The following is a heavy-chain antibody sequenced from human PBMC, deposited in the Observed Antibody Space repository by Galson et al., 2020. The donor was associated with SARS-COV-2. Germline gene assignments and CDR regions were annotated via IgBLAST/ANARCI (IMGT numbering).Heavy chain of an antibody. J-gene: IGHJ6*02. CDR1: GGSFSGYS. Sequence: SETLSLTCAVYGGSFSGYSWNWIRQPPGKGLEWIGEVNHGVGTNYNPSLKSRLTISVDTSKNQVSLKLSSVTAADTAVYYCARVRVVVVAAHKYYYYGMDVWGQGTTVTVSS. CDR3: ARVRVVVVAAHKYYYYGMDV. D-gene: IGHD2-15*01. CDR2: VNHGVGT. V-gene: IGHV4-34*01.